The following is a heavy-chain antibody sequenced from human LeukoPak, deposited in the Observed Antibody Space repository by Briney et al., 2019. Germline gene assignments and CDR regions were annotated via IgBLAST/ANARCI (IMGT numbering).Heavy chain of an antibody. J-gene: IGHJ4*02. CDR1: GFTFSSYA. D-gene: IGHD3-22*01. CDR2: ISGSGGST. CDR3: AKDPMIVVLYDCDF. V-gene: IGHV3-23*01. Sequence: PGGSLRLSCAASGFTFSSYAMSWVRQAPGKGLEWVSAISGSGGSTSYASSVKARVTISRDNSKHTLNLQMNSLRAEDTAVYYCAKDPMIVVLYDCDFWGQGTLATVSS.